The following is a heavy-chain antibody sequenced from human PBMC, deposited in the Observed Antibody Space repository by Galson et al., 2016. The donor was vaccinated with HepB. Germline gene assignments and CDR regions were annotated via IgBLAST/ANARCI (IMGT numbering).Heavy chain of an antibody. CDR2: ISDSGSA. CDR1: GGSISTNTHY. Sequence: TLSLTCAVSGGSISTNTHYWSWIRQHPGRGLEWIGYISDSGSAYFNPSLKSRTTISIDTSQNQFSLDLTSVTAADTAVYFCARYGSWTGFDYWGRGTLVTVSS. D-gene: IGHD3/OR15-3a*01. CDR3: ARYGSWTGFDY. J-gene: IGHJ4*02. V-gene: IGHV4-31*11.